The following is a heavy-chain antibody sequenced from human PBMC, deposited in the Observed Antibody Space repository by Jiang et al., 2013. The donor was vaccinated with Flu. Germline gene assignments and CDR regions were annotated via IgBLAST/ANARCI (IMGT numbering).Heavy chain of an antibody. CDR2: IYYSGNT. D-gene: IGHD6-19*01. CDR1: GGSISNYY. CDR3: ARHGYSSGWYYFDY. V-gene: IGHV4-59*08. J-gene: IGHJ4*02. Sequence: GSGLVKPSETLSLTCTVSGGSISNYYWSWIRQPPGKGLEWIGYIYYSGNTKYNPSLKSRVTISVDTSKNHQFSLKLSSVIAADTAIYYCARHGYSSGWYYFDYWGQGTLVTVSS.